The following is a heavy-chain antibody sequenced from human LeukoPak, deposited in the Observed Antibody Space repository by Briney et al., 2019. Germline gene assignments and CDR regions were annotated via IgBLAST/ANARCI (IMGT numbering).Heavy chain of an antibody. D-gene: IGHD6-19*01. CDR3: ARHSSGWTGYFDY. J-gene: IGHJ4*02. V-gene: IGHV4-61*08. Sequence: SQTLSLTCAVSGGSISSGGYYWSWIRQPPGKGLEWIGYIYYSGSTNYNPSLKSRVTISVDTSKNQFSLKLSSVTAADTAVYYCARHSSGWTGYFDYWGQGTLVTVSS. CDR1: GGSISSGGYY. CDR2: IYYSGST.